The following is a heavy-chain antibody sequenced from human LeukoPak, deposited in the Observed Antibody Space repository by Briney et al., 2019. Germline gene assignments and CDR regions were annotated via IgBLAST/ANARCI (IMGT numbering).Heavy chain of an antibody. CDR2: IYYSGST. D-gene: IGHD4/OR15-4a*01. CDR1: GGSISSGDYY. Sequence: SETLSLTCTVSGGSISSGDYYWSWIRQPPGKGLEWIGYIYYSGSTYYNPSLKSRVTVSVDTSKNQSSLKLSSVTAADTAVYYCARELTYADYWGQGTLVTVSS. V-gene: IGHV4-30-4*01. CDR3: ARELTYADY. J-gene: IGHJ4*02.